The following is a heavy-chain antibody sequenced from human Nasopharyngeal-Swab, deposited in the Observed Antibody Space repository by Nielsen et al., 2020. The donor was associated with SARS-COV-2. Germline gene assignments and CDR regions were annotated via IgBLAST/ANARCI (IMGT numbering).Heavy chain of an antibody. CDR2: ISAYNGNT. Sequence: ASAKVSCKASGYTFTSYGISWVRQAPGQGLEWMGWISAYNGNTNYAQKLQGRVTMTTDTSTSTAYMELRSLRSDDTAVYYCARSTMIVVVITDDAFDIWGQGTMVTVSS. D-gene: IGHD3-22*01. CDR3: ARSTMIVVVITDDAFDI. J-gene: IGHJ3*02. CDR1: GYTFTSYG. V-gene: IGHV1-18*01.